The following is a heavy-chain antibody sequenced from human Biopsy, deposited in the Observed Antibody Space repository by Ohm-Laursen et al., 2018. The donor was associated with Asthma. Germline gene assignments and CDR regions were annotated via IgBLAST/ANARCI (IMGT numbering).Heavy chain of an antibody. Sequence: SVKVSCKSLGGTFNTYVIGCVRQAPGQGLEWMGGINSVFGTTTYSQKFQDRVTITADVSTSTVYMELSSLRSEDTAVYYCARKAGSCISRTCYSLDFWGQGTLVTVSS. J-gene: IGHJ4*02. CDR1: GGTFNTYV. CDR2: INSVFGTT. D-gene: IGHD2-2*01. V-gene: IGHV1-69*13. CDR3: ARKAGSCISRTCYSLDF.